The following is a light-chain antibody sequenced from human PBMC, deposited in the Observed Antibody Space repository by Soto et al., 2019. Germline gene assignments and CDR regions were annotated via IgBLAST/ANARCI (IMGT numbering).Light chain of an antibody. CDR2: GDS. Sequence: DIQMTQSPSSLSASVGDRVTITCRASQSISSSLNWYQQKPGKAPNLLIYGDSTLQSGVPSRFSGSGSGTDFTLTISSLQPEDCASYYCQQTYNTPRTFGQGTKVELK. CDR1: QSISSS. J-gene: IGKJ1*01. V-gene: IGKV1-39*01. CDR3: QQTYNTPRT.